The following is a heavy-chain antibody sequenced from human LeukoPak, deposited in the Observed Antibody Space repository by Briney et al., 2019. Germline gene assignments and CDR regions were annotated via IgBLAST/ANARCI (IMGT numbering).Heavy chain of an antibody. V-gene: IGHV7-4-1*02. CDR2: INTNTGNP. J-gene: IGHJ3*02. D-gene: IGHD3-22*01. CDR3: ARVWGTDYYDSSGFYLGAFDI. CDR1: GYTFTSYA. Sequence: ASVKVSCKASGYTFTSYAMNWVRQAPGQGLEWMGWINTNTGNPTYAQGFTGRFVFSLDTSVSTAYLQISSLKAEDTAVYYCARVWGTDYYDSSGFYLGAFDIWGQGTMVTVSS.